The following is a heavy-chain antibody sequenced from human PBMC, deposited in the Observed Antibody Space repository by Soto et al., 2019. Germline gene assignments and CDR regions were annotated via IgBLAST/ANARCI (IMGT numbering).Heavy chain of an antibody. CDR3: ARLGGYYQSLDT. Sequence: SETLSLTCTVSGGSISSGGYYWIWIRQPPGKGLEWIGYVYYTGTTSYSPSLKSRVTISVDTSMNQISLKLSSVTAADTAFYYCARLGGYYQSLDTWGQGTLVTVSS. J-gene: IGHJ5*02. CDR1: GGSISSGGYY. CDR2: VYYTGTT. V-gene: IGHV4-61*08. D-gene: IGHD3-22*01.